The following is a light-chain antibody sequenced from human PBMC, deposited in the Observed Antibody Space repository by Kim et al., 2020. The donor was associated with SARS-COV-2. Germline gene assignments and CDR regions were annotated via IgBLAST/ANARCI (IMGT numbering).Light chain of an antibody. CDR2: GAS. CDR1: QSVSSSY. V-gene: IGKV3-20*01. Sequence: EIVLTQSPGTLSLSPGERATLSCRASQSVSSSYLAWYQQKPGQAPRLLIYGASSRATGIPDRFSGSGSGTDFTLTISRLEPEDFAVYYCQHYCSSPLTFGGGTKVDIK. CDR3: QHYCSSPLT. J-gene: IGKJ4*01.